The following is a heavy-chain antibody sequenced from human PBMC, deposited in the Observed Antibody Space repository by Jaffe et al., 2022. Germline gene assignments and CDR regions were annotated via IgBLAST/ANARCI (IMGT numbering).Heavy chain of an antibody. CDR1: GFTFSSYA. Sequence: EVQLLESGGGLVQPGGSLRLSCAASGFTFSSYAMSWVRQAPGKGLEWVSAISGSGGSTYYADSVKGRFTISRDNSKNTLYLQMNSLRAEDTAVYYCANHGGYSSASARGDAFDIWGQGTMVTVSS. CDR2: ISGSGGST. J-gene: IGHJ3*02. CDR3: ANHGGYSSASARGDAFDI. V-gene: IGHV3-23*01. D-gene: IGHD6-25*01.